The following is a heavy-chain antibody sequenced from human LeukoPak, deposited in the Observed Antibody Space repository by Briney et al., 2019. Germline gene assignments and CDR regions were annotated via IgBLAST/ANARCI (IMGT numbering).Heavy chain of an antibody. D-gene: IGHD3-22*01. V-gene: IGHV3-21*01. J-gene: IGHJ4*02. CDR3: ARETHYDSSGYHNDY. CDR2: IGSSGSYI. CDR1: GFTFSSYH. Sequence: GGSLRLSCEVSGFTFSSYHMNWVRQAPGKGLEWVSSIGSSGSYIYYADSLTGRFTISRDNAKNSLYLQMNSLRAEDTAVYYCARETHYDSSGYHNDYWGQGTLVTVSS.